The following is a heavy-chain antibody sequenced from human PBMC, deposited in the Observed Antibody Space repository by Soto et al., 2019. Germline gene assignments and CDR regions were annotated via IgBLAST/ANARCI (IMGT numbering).Heavy chain of an antibody. D-gene: IGHD3-22*01. CDR3: ASLDDSSGPTTGFDY. Sequence: QVQLQQWGAGLLKPSETLSLTCAVYGGSFSGYYWSWIRQPPGKGLEWIGEINHSGSTNYNPSLKSRVTISVDTSKNQFSLKLSSVTAADTAVYYCASLDDSSGPTTGFDYWGQGTLVTVSS. V-gene: IGHV4-34*01. J-gene: IGHJ4*02. CDR2: INHSGST. CDR1: GGSFSGYY.